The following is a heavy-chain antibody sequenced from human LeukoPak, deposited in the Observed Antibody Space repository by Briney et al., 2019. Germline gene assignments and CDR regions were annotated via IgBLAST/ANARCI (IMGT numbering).Heavy chain of an antibody. D-gene: IGHD1-26*01. J-gene: IGHJ4*02. V-gene: IGHV3-7*01. CDR1: GFTFSSYW. CDR3: ARDWGQRGVGATLDF. Sequence: GGSLRLSCVASGFTFSSYWMSWVRQAPGKGPEWVANIKQDSGEIYYVDSVKGRFTISRDNAKNSLYLQMNSLRAEDTAVYYCARDWGQRGVGATLDFGGQGTLVIVSS. CDR2: IKQDSGEI.